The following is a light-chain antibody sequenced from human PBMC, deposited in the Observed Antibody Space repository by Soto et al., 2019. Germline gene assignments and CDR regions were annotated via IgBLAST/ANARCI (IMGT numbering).Light chain of an antibody. CDR3: QPYNTGAAIT. J-gene: IGKJ5*01. Sequence: TKVTGRPCLSPGEKATLSCSGIQSVSNNYLAWYQQKPGQAPGLLIHGASTRATGIPARFSGSGSGTEFTLTIRCLHSDGFAVYYCQPYNTGAAITIREGTRLEIK. CDR1: QSVSNN. V-gene: IGKV3-15*01. CDR2: GAS.